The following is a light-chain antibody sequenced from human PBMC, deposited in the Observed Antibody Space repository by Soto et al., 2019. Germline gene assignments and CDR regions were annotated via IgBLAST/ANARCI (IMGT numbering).Light chain of an antibody. V-gene: IGLV8-61*01. CDR1: SGSVSTNNY. CDR3: VLYMGSGIWV. Sequence: QTVVTQEPSFSVSPGRTVTLTCGLNSGSVSTNNYPSWYQQTPGQAPRTLIYSTNTRSSGVPDRFSASILGNKAALTITGAQADDEGDYYCVLYMGSGIWVFGGGTKVTVL. CDR2: STN. J-gene: IGLJ3*02.